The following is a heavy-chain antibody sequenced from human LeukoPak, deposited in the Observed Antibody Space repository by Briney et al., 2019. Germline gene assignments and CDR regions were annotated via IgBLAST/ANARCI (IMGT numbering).Heavy chain of an antibody. CDR1: GYKFISHY. V-gene: IGHV1-2*02. Sequence: ASVRVSCKASGYKFISHYLQWVRQAPGLGAEWMGWMHGGNGNTRYAEKFEGRVTMTRDTSTSTAYMDLSSLTSDDTAVYYCAREGSYCVGGDCYSFDFWGQGTLVTVSS. CDR2: MHGGNGNT. D-gene: IGHD2-21*02. J-gene: IGHJ4*02. CDR3: AREGSYCVGGDCYSFDF.